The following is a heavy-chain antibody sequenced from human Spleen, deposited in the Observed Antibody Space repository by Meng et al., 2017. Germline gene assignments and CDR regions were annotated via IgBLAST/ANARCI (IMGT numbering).Heavy chain of an antibody. D-gene: IGHD5-24*01. CDR3: ASCGDGYDSLCYFDY. Sequence: VLLLQEGGGLLKTSATSSLPCAVVGGAFIGYYWSWIRQPPGKGLEWIGEINHSGSTNYNPSLKSRVTISVDTSKNQFSLKLSSVTAADTAVYYCASCGDGYDSLCYFDYWGQGTLVTVSS. CDR1: GGAFIGYY. V-gene: IGHV4-34*01. J-gene: IGHJ4*02. CDR2: INHSGST.